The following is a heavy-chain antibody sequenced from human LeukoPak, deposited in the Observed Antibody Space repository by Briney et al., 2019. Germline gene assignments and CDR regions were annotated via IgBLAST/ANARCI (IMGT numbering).Heavy chain of an antibody. J-gene: IGHJ2*01. V-gene: IGHV3-73*01. CDR1: GFTFTGSA. CDR3: VGRCTSCARYFDL. D-gene: IGHD2-2*01. CDR2: IRSKVDNYAR. Sequence: GGSLKLFCAASGFTFTGSAVHWVRQASGKGLEWVGNIRSKVDNYARGYAASVKGRFTVSRDDSQNTAYLQLNSLKTEDTAGYYCVGRCTSCARYFDLWGRGTLVTVSS.